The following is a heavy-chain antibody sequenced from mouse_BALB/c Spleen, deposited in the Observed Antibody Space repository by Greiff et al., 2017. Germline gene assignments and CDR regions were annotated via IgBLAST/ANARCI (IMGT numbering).Heavy chain of an antibody. V-gene: IGHV14-1*02. Sequence: EVKLQESGAELVRPGALVKLSCKASGFNIKDYYMHWVKQRPEQGLEWIGWIDPENGNTIYDPKFQGKASITADTSSNTAYLQLSSLTSEDTAVYYCARDGRDAMDYWGQGTSVTVSS. J-gene: IGHJ4*01. CDR3: ARDGRDAMDY. D-gene: IGHD2-3*01. CDR1: GFNIKDYY. CDR2: IDPENGNT.